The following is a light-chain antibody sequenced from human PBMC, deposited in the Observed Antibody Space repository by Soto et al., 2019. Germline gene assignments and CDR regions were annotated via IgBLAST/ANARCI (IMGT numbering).Light chain of an antibody. Sequence: SALTKPASVSGSPGQSITISCTGTSSDVGSDNLVSWYQQHPGKAPKFIIYEVSQRPAGVSYRFSGSKSGNTAYLTISGLQAEDEADYYCCSYAGSITYVFGTGTKVTVL. CDR2: EVS. V-gene: IGLV2-23*02. CDR3: CSYAGSITYV. J-gene: IGLJ1*01. CDR1: SSDVGSDNL.